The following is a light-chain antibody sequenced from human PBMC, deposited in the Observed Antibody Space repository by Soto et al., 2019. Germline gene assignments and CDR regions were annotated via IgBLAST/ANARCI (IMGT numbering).Light chain of an antibody. CDR2: EVS. CDR3: SAYVGSNTFDV. CDR1: SSDVGAYNY. Sequence: QSALTQPPSASGSPGQSVTISCTGTSSDVGAYNYVSWYQHHPGKAPKLMIYEVSKRPPGVPDRFSASKSGNTASLTVSGLQAEDEADYYCSAYVGSNTFDVFGTGTKVTVL. V-gene: IGLV2-8*01. J-gene: IGLJ1*01.